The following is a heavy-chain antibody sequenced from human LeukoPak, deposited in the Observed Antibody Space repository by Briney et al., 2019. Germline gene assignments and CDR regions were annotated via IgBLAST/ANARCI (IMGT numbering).Heavy chain of an antibody. CDR2: INHSGST. CDR3: ARGPIPGYYGSGSYYIPNYFDY. J-gene: IGHJ4*02. D-gene: IGHD3-10*01. CDR1: GVSFSGYY. V-gene: IGHV4-34*01. Sequence: SETLSLTCAVYGVSFSGYYWSWIRQPPGKGLEWIGEINHSGSTNYNPSLKSRVTISVDTSKNQFSLKLSSVTAADTAVYYCARGPIPGYYGSGSYYIPNYFDYWGQGTLVTVSS.